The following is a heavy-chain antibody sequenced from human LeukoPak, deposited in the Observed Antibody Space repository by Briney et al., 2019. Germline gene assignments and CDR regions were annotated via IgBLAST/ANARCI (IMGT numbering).Heavy chain of an antibody. CDR3: AREGCSSTSCQPRAGYHYYMDV. D-gene: IGHD2-2*01. J-gene: IGHJ6*03. V-gene: IGHV1-69*04. CDR2: IIPILGIA. Sequence: GASVKVSCKASGGTFSSYTISWVRQAPGQGLEWMGRIIPILGIANYAQKFQGRVTITADKSTSTAYMELSSLRSDDTAVYYCAREGCSSTSCQPRAGYHYYMDVWGKGTTVTVSS. CDR1: GGTFSSYT.